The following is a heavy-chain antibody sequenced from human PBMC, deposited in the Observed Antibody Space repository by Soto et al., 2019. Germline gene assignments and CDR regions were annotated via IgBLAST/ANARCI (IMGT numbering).Heavy chain of an antibody. CDR3: ARRFYGSGSYLNWFDP. Sequence: SETLSLTCAVYGGSFSGYYWSWIRQPPGKGLEWIGEINHSGSTNYNPSLKSRVTISVDTSKNQFSLKLSSVTAADTAVYYCARRFYGSGSYLNWFDPWGQETLVTSPQ. V-gene: IGHV4-34*01. CDR2: INHSGST. CDR1: GGSFSGYY. D-gene: IGHD3-10*01. J-gene: IGHJ5*02.